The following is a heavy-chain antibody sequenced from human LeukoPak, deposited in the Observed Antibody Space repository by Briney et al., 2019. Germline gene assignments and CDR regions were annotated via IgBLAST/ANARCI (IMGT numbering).Heavy chain of an antibody. CDR3: ARQGGYSSGWYNDY. Sequence: SETLSLTCTVSGGSLSSSSYYWGWLRQPPGTGLEWLGSIYYSGSTYYNPSLKSRVTISVDTSKNQFSLKLSSVAAADTAVYYCARQGGYSSGWYNDYWGQGTLVTVSS. J-gene: IGHJ4*02. V-gene: IGHV4-39*01. D-gene: IGHD6-19*01. CDR2: IYYSGST. CDR1: GGSLSSSSYY.